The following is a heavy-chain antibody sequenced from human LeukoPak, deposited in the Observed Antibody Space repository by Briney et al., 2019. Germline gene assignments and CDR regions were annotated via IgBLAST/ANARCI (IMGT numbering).Heavy chain of an antibody. CDR3: TREAPTTVTTLDY. V-gene: IGHV3-48*01. Sequence: GGSLRLSCAASGFTFSSYAMHWVRQAPGKGLEWVSHISSSSRTIYYADPVKGRFTISRDNAKNSLYLQMNSLRAEDTAVYYCTREAPTTVTTLDYWGRGTLVTVSS. J-gene: IGHJ4*02. D-gene: IGHD4-17*01. CDR2: ISSSSRTI. CDR1: GFTFSSYA.